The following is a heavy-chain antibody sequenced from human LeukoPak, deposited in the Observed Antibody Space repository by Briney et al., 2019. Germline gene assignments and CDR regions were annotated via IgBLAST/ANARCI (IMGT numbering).Heavy chain of an antibody. CDR3: ARELTGGFDY. CDR2: IWYDGSNK. V-gene: IGHV3-33*01. CDR1: GFTFSSYG. Sequence: GRSLRLSCAASGFTFSSYGMHWVRQAPGKGLEWVAVIWYDGSNKFYADSVKGRFTISRDNSKNTLYLEMNSLRAEDTAVYFCARELTGGFDYWGQGTLVTVSS. D-gene: IGHD1-14*01. J-gene: IGHJ4*02.